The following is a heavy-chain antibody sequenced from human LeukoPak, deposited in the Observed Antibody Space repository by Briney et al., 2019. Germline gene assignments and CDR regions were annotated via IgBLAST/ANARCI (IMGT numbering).Heavy chain of an antibody. CDR3: ARDWGRVGLRGFDP. CDR2: IHISGRS. Sequence: PSETLSLTCSVSGDSMCSHYLSWIRQPAGKGLEWIGRIHISGRSNLNPSLNSRLTMSVDTSKNDFSLKLMSVTAADTAVYYCARDWGRVGLRGFDPWGQGILVTVSS. CDR1: GDSMCSHY. J-gene: IGHJ5*02. D-gene: IGHD3-16*01. V-gene: IGHV4-4*07.